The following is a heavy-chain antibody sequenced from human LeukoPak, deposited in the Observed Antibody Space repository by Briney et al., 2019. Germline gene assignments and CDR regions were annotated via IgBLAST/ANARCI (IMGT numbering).Heavy chain of an antibody. J-gene: IGHJ4*02. CDR3: ARVMGIAVANDY. CDR2: MNPNSGNT. D-gene: IGHD6-19*01. Sequence: ASVKVSCKASGYTFTNYDINWVRQATGQGLEWMGWMNPNSGNTGYAQKFQGRVTMTRNTSISTAYMELSSLRSEDTAVYYCARVMGIAVANDYWGQGTLVTVSS. V-gene: IGHV1-8*01. CDR1: GYTFTNYD.